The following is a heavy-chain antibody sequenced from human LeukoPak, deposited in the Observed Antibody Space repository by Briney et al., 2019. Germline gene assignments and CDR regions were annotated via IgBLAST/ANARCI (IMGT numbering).Heavy chain of an antibody. J-gene: IGHJ5*02. Sequence: SETLSLTCTVSGGSISSGSYYWSWIRQPAGKGLEWIGRIYTSGSTNYNPSLKSRVTISVDTSKNQFSLKLSSVTTADTAVYYCAGGGSSGSNWFDPWGQGTLVTVSS. CDR2: IYTSGST. D-gene: IGHD3-22*01. CDR1: GGSISSGSYY. CDR3: AGGGSSGSNWFDP. V-gene: IGHV4-61*02.